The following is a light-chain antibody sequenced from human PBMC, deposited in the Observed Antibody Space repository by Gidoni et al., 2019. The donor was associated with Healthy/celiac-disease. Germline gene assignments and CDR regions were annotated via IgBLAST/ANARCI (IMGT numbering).Light chain of an antibody. CDR2: EGS. J-gene: IGLJ1*01. Sequence: QSALTPPASVSGSPGQPITISCTGTSSDVGSYNLVSWYQQHPGKAPKLMIYEGSKRPSGVSNRFSGSKSGNTASLTISGLQAEDEADYYCFSYAGSSTFVFGTGTKVTVL. V-gene: IGLV2-23*01. CDR1: SSDVGSYNL. CDR3: FSYAGSSTFV.